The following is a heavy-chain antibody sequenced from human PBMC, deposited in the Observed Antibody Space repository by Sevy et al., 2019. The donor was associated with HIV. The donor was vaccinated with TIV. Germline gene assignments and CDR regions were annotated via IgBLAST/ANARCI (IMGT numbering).Heavy chain of an antibody. CDR1: GFTVSSNY. J-gene: IGHJ1*01. CDR3: APAMYDKGFQH. D-gene: IGHD3-9*01. Sequence: GGSLRLSCAASGFTVSSNYMSWVRQAPGKGLEWVSILYSGGSTYYADPMKGRFTISRDNSQNTLYVQMNSLRAEDTAVYYCAPAMYDKGFQHWGQGTLVTVSS. V-gene: IGHV3-53*01. CDR2: LYSGGST.